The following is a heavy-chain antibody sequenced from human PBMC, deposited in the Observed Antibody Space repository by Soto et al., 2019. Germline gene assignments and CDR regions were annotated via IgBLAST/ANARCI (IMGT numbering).Heavy chain of an antibody. CDR2: IFPFIGTT. CDR3: ARGGYSSSWRFDY. CDR1: RDSFSNYA. V-gene: IGHV1-69*13. Sequence: SVKVSCKASRDSFSNYAISWVRQAPGQGLEWMGGIFPFIGTTSFAQRFQDRVTITADEPTSTAYMELRSLTSEDTAVYYCARGGYSSSWRFDYWGQGTLVTVSS. J-gene: IGHJ4*02. D-gene: IGHD6-13*01.